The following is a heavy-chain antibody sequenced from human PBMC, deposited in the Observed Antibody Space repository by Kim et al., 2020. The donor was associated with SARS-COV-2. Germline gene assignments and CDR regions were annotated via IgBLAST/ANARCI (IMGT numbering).Heavy chain of an antibody. J-gene: IGHJ3*02. Sequence: SETLSLTCAVYGGSFSGYYWSWIRQPPGKGLEWIGEINHSGSTNYNPSLKSRVTISVDTSKNQFSLKLSAVTAADTAVYYCARGNGRSSGSPFDIWGQGTMVTVSS. CDR2: INHSGST. V-gene: IGHV4-34*01. D-gene: IGHD6-19*01. CDR3: ARGNGRSSGSPFDI. CDR1: GGSFSGYY.